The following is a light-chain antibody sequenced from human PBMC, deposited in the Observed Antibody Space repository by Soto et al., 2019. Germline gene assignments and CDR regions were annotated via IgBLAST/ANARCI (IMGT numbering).Light chain of an antibody. CDR2: LGS. J-gene: IGKJ2*01. CDR1: QSLLHDNGIIY. CDR3: MQARQTPPT. Sequence: DIVMTQSPLSLPVTPGESASISCMSSQSLLHDNGIIYLDWYLQKPGQSPQLLIYLGSNRASGVPDRFSGSGSGTDFTLKIGRVEAEDVGVYYCMQARQTPPTFGQGTKLEIK. V-gene: IGKV2-28*01.